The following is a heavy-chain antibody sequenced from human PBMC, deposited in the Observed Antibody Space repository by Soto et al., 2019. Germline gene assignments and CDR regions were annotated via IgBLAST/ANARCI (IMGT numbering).Heavy chain of an antibody. CDR1: GDSVSSNSAA. Sequence: PSQTLSLTCAISGDSVSSNSAAWNWIRQSPSRGLEWLGRTYYRSKWYNDYAVSVKSRITINPDTSKNQFSLQLNSVTPEDTAVYYCARDRYCSSTSCYGVDYYYMDVWGKGTTVTVS. D-gene: IGHD2-2*01. J-gene: IGHJ6*03. CDR2: TYYRSKWYN. V-gene: IGHV6-1*01. CDR3: ARDRYCSSTSCYGVDYYYMDV.